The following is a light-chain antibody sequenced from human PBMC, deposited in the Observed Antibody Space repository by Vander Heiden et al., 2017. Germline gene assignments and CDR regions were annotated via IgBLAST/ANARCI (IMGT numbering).Light chain of an antibody. Sequence: QSVLTQTPSASGTPGQRVIISCSGSSSNIGSNKVYWDQHFPGTAPKHLIYRNNQRPSGVPYRIAGSKSGTSASPAISGLRSEDEADYYCATWDGSLSGVVFGGGTKLTVL. V-gene: IGLV1-47*01. J-gene: IGLJ2*01. CDR2: RNN. CDR1: SSNIGSNK. CDR3: ATWDGSLSGVV.